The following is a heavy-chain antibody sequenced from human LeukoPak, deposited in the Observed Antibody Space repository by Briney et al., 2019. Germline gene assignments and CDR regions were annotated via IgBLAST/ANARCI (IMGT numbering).Heavy chain of an antibody. CDR2: IYYSGST. CDR3: ARDQALYSISGDWFDP. D-gene: IGHD6-13*01. J-gene: IGHJ5*02. Sequence: SETLSLTCTVSGGSISSYYWSWIRQPPGKGLGWIGYIYYSGSTSYNPSLKSRVTISVDTSKNQFSLKLNSVTTADTAVYYCARDQALYSISGDWFDPWGQGTLVIVSS. CDR1: GGSISSYY. V-gene: IGHV4-59*01.